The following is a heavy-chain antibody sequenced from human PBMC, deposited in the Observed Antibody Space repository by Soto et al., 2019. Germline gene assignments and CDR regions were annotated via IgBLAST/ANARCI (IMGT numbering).Heavy chain of an antibody. CDR1: GGSISSSSYY. Sequence: PSETLSLTCTVSGGSISSSSYYWGWIRQPPGKGLEWIGSIYYSGSTYYNPSLKSRVTISVDTSKNQFSLKLGSVTAADTAVYYCARSYYYGMDVWGQGTTVTVS. CDR2: IYYSGST. V-gene: IGHV4-39*01. J-gene: IGHJ6*02. CDR3: ARSYYYGMDV.